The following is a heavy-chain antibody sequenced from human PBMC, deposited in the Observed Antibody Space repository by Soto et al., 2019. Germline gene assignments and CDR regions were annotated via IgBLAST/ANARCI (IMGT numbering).Heavy chain of an antibody. CDR3: ARDISTYYYDSSGRGGAFDI. Sequence: QVQLVESGGGVVQPGRSLRLSCAASGFTFSSYAMHWVRQAPGKGLEWVAVISYDGSNKYYADSVKGRFTISRDNSKNTLYLQMNSLRAEDTAVYYCARDISTYYYDSSGRGGAFDIWGQGTMVTVSS. CDR1: GFTFSSYA. V-gene: IGHV3-30-3*01. D-gene: IGHD3-22*01. J-gene: IGHJ3*02. CDR2: ISYDGSNK.